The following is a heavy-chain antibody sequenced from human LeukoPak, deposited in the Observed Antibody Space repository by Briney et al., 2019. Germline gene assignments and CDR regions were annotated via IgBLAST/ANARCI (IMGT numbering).Heavy chain of an antibody. CDR1: GYTLTELS. D-gene: IGHD1/OR15-1a*01. J-gene: IGHJ5*02. Sequence: ASVKVSCKVSGYTLTELSMHWVRQAPGKGLEWMGGFDPEDGETIYAQKFQGRVTMTTDTSTSTAYMELRSLRSDDTAVYYCARERGKAEQTWGQGTLVTVSS. V-gene: IGHV1-24*01. CDR2: FDPEDGET. CDR3: ARERGKAEQT.